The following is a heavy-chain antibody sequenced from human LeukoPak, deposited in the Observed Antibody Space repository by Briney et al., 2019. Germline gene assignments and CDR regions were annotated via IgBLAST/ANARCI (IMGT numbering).Heavy chain of an antibody. CDR2: ISGSGGST. CDR1: GFTFSSYA. J-gene: IGHJ4*02. Sequence: GGSLRLSCAASGFTFSSYAMSWVRQAPGKGLEWVSAISGSGGSTYYADYVKGRFTISRDNSKNTLYLQMNSLRAEDTAVYYCAKGFPYYYDSSGYYLPAYFDYWGQGTLVTVSS. D-gene: IGHD3-22*01. CDR3: AKGFPYYYDSSGYYLPAYFDY. V-gene: IGHV3-23*01.